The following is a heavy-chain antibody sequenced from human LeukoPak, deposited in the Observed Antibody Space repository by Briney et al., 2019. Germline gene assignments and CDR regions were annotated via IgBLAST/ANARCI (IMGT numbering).Heavy chain of an antibody. CDR3: ARVAEAAAFDS. V-gene: IGHV3-21*06. Sequence: GGSLRLSCAASGFTFSTYSMNWVRQAPGKGLEWASSISSNSRHIYYADSMRGRFTISRDNAKNSLYLQMNSLKPEDTAVYYCARVAEAAAFDSWGQGTLVTVSS. J-gene: IGHJ4*02. D-gene: IGHD6-13*01. CDR2: ISSNSRHI. CDR1: GFTFSTYS.